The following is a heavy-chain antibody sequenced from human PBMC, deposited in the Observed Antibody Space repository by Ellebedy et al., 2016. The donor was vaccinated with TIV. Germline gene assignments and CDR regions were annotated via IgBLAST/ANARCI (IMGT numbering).Heavy chain of an antibody. CDR1: GGSISSSSYY. V-gene: IGHV4-61*05. J-gene: IGHJ5*02. D-gene: IGHD2-15*01. CDR2: IYYSGST. CDR3: ARGKRGPIVVVVAANLRWFDP. Sequence: SETLSLXXTVSGGSISSSSYYWGWIRQHPGKGLEWIGYIYYSGSTNYNPSLKSRVTISVDTSKNQFSLKLSSVTAADTAVYYCARGKRGPIVVVVAANLRWFDPWGQGTLVTVSS.